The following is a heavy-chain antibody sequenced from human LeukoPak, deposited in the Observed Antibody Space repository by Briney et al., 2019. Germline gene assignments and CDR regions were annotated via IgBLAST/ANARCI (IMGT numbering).Heavy chain of an antibody. V-gene: IGHV3-23*01. CDR3: AKDFDYGGLRYFDH. J-gene: IGHJ4*02. D-gene: IGHD4-23*01. CDR1: GFTFSSYA. CDR2: VSGSAHST. Sequence: GGSLRLSCAASGFTFSSYAMSWVRQAPGKGLEWVSVVSGSAHSTDYADSVKGRFTISRDNSKNTVYLQMNSLRAEDTAVYYFAKDFDYGGLRYFDHWGQGILVTVSS.